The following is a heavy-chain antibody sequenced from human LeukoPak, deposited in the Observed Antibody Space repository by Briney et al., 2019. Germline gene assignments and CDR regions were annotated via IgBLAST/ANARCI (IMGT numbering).Heavy chain of an antibody. J-gene: IGHJ4*02. D-gene: IGHD2-15*01. CDR3: ARDSDSSFDY. CDR1: GGPISSGGYY. CDR2: ICYTEST. Sequence: SETLSLTCTVSGGPISSGGYYWSWLRQHPGKGREWIGYICYTESTYNNPALKSRVTISVDTSKNQFSLKLRSVTAADTAVYYCARDSDSSFDYWGQGTLVTVSS. V-gene: IGHV4-31*03.